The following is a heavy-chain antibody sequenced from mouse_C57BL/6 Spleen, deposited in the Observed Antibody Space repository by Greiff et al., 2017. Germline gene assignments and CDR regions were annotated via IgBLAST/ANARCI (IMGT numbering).Heavy chain of an antibody. J-gene: IGHJ3*01. CDR1: GYTFTDYY. Sequence: VQLQQSGPELVKPGASVKISCKASGYTFTDYYMNWVKQSHGKSLEWIGDINPNNGGTSYNQKFKGKATWTVDKSSSTAYMELRSLTSEDSAVYYCARDGSSPSWFAYWGQGTLVTVSA. CDR2: INPNNGGT. CDR3: ARDGSSPSWFAY. D-gene: IGHD1-1*01. V-gene: IGHV1-26*01.